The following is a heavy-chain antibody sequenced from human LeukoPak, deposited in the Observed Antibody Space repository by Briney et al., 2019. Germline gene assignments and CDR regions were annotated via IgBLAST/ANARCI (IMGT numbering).Heavy chain of an antibody. CDR2: ISTSSSDI. V-gene: IGHV3-21*01. J-gene: IGHJ1*01. CDR1: GFTFSDYS. Sequence: GGSLRLSCAASGFTFSDYSMNWVRQAPGKGLEWVSSISTSSSDIYYADSLKGRFTVSRDNAKSSLYLQMDSLRAEDTAVYYCAGGVGGSSSRPYGYWGQGTLVTVSS. D-gene: IGHD1-26*01. CDR3: AGGVGGSSSRPYGY.